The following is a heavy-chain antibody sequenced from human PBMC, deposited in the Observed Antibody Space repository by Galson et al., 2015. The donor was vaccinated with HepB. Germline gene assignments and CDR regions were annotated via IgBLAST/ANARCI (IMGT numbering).Heavy chain of an antibody. J-gene: IGHJ6*02. CDR2: IDPDSGGA. CDR3: AREYYYVWGSSPSGNYYYAMDV. V-gene: IGHV1-2*06. Sequence: SVKVSCKASGYNFNVYYIHWVRQAPGQGLEWLGRIDPDSGGADYAQKFQGRVTMTSDTSISTAYMELSRLRSDDTAFYYCAREYYYVWGSSPSGNYYYAMDVWGQGTTVIVSS. CDR1: GYNFNVYY. D-gene: IGHD3-16*01.